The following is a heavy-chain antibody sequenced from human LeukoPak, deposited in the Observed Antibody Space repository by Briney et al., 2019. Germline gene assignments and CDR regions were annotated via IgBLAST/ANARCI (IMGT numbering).Heavy chain of an antibody. D-gene: IGHD4-17*01. CDR2: MSPNSGGT. V-gene: IGHV1-8*01. Sequence: PLASVKVSCKASGYTFTSYDFNWVRQATGQRPEWMGWMSPNSGGTGYAQKFQGRVTITADESTSTAYMELSSLRSEDTAVYYCAREGSYDYGHYFDYWGQGTLVTVSS. CDR3: AREGSYDYGHYFDY. CDR1: GYTFTSYD. J-gene: IGHJ4*02.